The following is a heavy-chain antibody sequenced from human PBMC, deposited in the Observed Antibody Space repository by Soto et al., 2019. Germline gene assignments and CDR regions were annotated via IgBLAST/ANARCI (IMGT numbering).Heavy chain of an antibody. CDR2: IYYSGST. CDR1: AGSISSDDYY. Sequence: QVQLQESGPGLVKPSQTLSLTCTVSAGSISSDDYYWSWIRQPPGKGLEWIWYIYYSGSTYYNPSLKSRVTISVDTSKKQFPLKLSFGPAADTAVYYCARVPFGGVDYWGQGTLVTVSS. J-gene: IGHJ4*02. D-gene: IGHD3-16*01. V-gene: IGHV4-30-4*01. CDR3: ARVPFGGVDY.